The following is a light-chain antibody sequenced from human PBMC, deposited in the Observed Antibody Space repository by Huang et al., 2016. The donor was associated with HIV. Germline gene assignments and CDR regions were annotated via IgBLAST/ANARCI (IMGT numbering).Light chain of an antibody. J-gene: IGKJ4*01. Sequence: DIVMTQSPLSLPVTPGEPASISCRSSQSLLHSSGYNYLDWYVQKPGQSPQLLIYLGSNRASGVPDRFSGRGSGTDFTLKISRVEAEDVGIYYCMQALQTPGTFGGGTKVEI. CDR3: MQALQTPGT. CDR2: LGS. CDR1: QSLLHSSGYNY. V-gene: IGKV2-28*01.